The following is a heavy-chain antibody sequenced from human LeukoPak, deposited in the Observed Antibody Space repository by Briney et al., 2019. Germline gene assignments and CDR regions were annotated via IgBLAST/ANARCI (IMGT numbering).Heavy chain of an antibody. CDR3: ASYYYDSSGLDY. CDR1: GGSFSGYY. V-gene: IGHV4-34*01. D-gene: IGHD3-22*01. J-gene: IGHJ4*02. CDR2: INHSGST. Sequence: SETLSLTCAVYGGSFSGYYWSWIRQPPGKGLEWIGEINHSGSTNYNPSLKSRVTISVDTSKNQFSLKLSSVTAADTAVYYCASYYYDSSGLDYWGQGTLVAVSS.